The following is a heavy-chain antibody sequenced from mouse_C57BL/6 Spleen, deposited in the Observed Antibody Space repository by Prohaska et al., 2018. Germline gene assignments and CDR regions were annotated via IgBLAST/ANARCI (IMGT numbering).Heavy chain of an antibody. Sequence: QIQLVQSGPELKKPGETVKISCKASGYTFTTYGMSWVKQAPGKGLKWMGWINTYSGVPTYADDFKGRFAFSLETSASTAYLQINNLKNEDTATYFCAREGDWDGTSWFAYWGQGTLVTVSA. V-gene: IGHV9-3*01. J-gene: IGHJ3*01. D-gene: IGHD4-1*01. CDR3: AREGDWDGTSWFAY. CDR1: GYTFTTYG. CDR2: INTYSGVP.